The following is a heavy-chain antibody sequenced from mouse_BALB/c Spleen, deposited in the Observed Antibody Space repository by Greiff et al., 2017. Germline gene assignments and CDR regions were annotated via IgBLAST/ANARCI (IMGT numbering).Heavy chain of an antibody. Sequence: QVQLQQSGAELAKPGASVKMSCKASGYTFTSYWMHWVKQRPGQGLEWIGYINPSTGYTEYNQKFKDKATLTADKSSSTAYMQLSSLTSEDSAVYYCARRVFMDYWGQGTSVTVFS. CDR1: GYTFTSYW. J-gene: IGHJ4*01. CDR2: INPSTGYT. V-gene: IGHV1-7*01. CDR3: ARRVFMDY.